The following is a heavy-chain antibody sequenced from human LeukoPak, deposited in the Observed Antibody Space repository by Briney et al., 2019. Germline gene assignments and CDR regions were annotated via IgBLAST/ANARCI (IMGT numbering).Heavy chain of an antibody. Sequence: GSLRLSCAASGFTFSTYWMNWYRQAPGKGLEWVGNINQDASETNYVDSVRGRFTISRDNAKNSLHLQMNSLRAEDTAVYYCATDRDNSDWQKRFDSWGQGTLVTVSS. J-gene: IGHJ4*02. V-gene: IGHV3-7*01. D-gene: IGHD2-21*02. CDR1: GFTFSTYW. CDR2: INQDASET. CDR3: ATDRDNSDWQKRFDS.